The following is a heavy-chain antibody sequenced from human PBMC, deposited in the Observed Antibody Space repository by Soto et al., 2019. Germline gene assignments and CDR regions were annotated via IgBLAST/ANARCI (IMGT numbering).Heavy chain of an antibody. V-gene: IGHV3-23*01. CDR2: ISGGAGDT. CDR1: GFAFSNYA. CDR3: AKSSRITLVRGVTDY. D-gene: IGHD3-10*01. J-gene: IGHJ4*02. Sequence: EVQLLESGGGSVQPGGSLRLSCAASGFAFSNYAMNWVRQAPGKGLEWVSAISGGAGDTYYADSVKGRFTISRDNSKNTLYLQMKSLRAEDTAAYFCAKSSRITLVRGVTDYWGQGTLVTVSS.